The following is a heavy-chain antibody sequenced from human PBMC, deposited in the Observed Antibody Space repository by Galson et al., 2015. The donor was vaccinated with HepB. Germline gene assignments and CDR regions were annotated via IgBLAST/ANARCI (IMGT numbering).Heavy chain of an antibody. CDR2: MNPNSGNT. D-gene: IGHD2-2*01. CDR3: ARAADVCPQLLARDRCGAFDI. Sequence: SVKVSCKASGYTFTSYDINWVRQATGQGLEWMGWMNPNSGNTGYAQKFQGRVTMTRNTSISTAYMELSSLRSEDTAVYYCARAADVCPQLLARDRCGAFDIWGQGTMVTVSS. J-gene: IGHJ3*02. CDR1: GYTFTSYD. V-gene: IGHV1-8*01.